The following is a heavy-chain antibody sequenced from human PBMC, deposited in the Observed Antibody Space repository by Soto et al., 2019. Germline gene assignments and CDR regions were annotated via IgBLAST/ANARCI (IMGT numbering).Heavy chain of an antibody. CDR1: GFTFDDYG. CDR3: ARESEVPAAMAAFDI. J-gene: IGHJ3*02. V-gene: IGHV3-20*01. Sequence: GGSLRLSCAASGFTFDDYGMSWVRQAPGKGLEWVSGINWNGGSTGYADSVKGRFTISRDNAKNSLYLQMNSLRAEDTALYHWARESEVPAAMAAFDIWGQGTMVTVSS. D-gene: IGHD2-2*01. CDR2: INWNGGST.